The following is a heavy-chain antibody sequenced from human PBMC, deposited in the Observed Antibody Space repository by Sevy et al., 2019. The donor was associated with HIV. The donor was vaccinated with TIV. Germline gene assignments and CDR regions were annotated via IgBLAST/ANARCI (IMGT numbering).Heavy chain of an antibody. CDR3: ARCGYNGGWYVLDY. CDR2: VNPITGGT. CDR1: GYTFNGYY. V-gene: IGHV1-2*02. D-gene: IGHD6-19*01. J-gene: IGHJ4*02. Sequence: ATVKVSCKASGYTFNGYYIHWVRQAPRQGLERMAWVNPITGGTNYAQKFRGRVTMTRDTSIATAYMELSSLSSDDTAFYYCARCGYNGGWYVLDYWGQGTLVTVSS.